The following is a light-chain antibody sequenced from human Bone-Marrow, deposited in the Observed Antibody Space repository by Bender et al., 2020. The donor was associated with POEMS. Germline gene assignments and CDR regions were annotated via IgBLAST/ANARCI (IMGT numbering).Light chain of an antibody. CDR2: EVT. Sequence: QSALTQPASVSGSPGQSITISCSGTTNDVGTYNLVSWYQHHPGKAPKLIIYEVTNRPSGVSDRFSGSRSGNTASLTISGLQSEDEALYFCASWDDNLDGLLFGGGTRVAVL. CDR1: TNDVGTYNL. J-gene: IGLJ2*01. V-gene: IGLV2-14*02. CDR3: ASWDDNLDGLL.